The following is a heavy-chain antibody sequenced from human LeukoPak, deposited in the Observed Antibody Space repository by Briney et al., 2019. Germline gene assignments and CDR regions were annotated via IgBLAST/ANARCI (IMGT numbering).Heavy chain of an antibody. V-gene: IGHV3-21*01. J-gene: IGHJ4*02. Sequence: GGCLRLSCEASGFSFSSYSMSWVRQAPGEGLEWVSFISRDSNDIYHADSVKGRFTISRDNAKNSLYLQMNSLRGEDTGVYYCARDLPASVDWGQGTQVTVSS. CDR1: GFSFSSYS. D-gene: IGHD2-2*01. CDR2: ISRDSNDI. CDR3: ARDLPASVD.